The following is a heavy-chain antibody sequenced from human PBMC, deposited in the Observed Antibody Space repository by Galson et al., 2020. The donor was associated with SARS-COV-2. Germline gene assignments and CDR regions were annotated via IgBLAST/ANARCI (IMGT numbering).Heavy chain of an antibody. CDR2: IYYSGST. D-gene: IGHD6-13*01. CDR1: GGSISSSSYY. CDR3: ARPRSDIAAAANDAFDI. V-gene: IGHV4-39*01. Sequence: SETLSLTCTVSGGSISSSSYYWGWLRQPPGKGLEWIGSIYYSGSTYYNPSLESRATIPVDTSKNQFSLKLSSVTAADTAVYYCARPRSDIAAAANDAFDIWGQGTMVTVSS. J-gene: IGHJ3*02.